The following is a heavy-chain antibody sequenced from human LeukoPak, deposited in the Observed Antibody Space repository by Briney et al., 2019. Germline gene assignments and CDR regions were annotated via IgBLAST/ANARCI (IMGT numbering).Heavy chain of an antibody. CDR3: AREYYTHGVWYNVYNY. CDR1: GYTFTSYY. J-gene: IGHJ4*02. CDR2: INPSGDST. Sequence: ASVKVSCKASGYTFTSYYLHWVRQAPGQGLEWMGVINPSGDSTNYAQKFQGRVTMTRDTSTSTVYMELSSLRSEDTAVYYCAREYYTHGVWYNVYNYWGQGTLVTVSS. D-gene: IGHD2-8*01. V-gene: IGHV1-46*03.